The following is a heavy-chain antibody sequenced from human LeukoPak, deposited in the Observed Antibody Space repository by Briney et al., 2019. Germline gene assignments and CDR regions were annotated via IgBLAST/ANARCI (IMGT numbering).Heavy chain of an antibody. CDR1: GYSFTSYN. CDR2: INPSGGNT. V-gene: IGHV1-46*01. CDR3: ARVRDGYNDAYDI. D-gene: IGHD5-24*01. Sequence: ASVKVSCKTSGYSFTSYNLHWVRQAPRQRLEWMGIINPSGGNTNYAQKFQGRVTMTRDTSTSTVYMELSSLKSEDTAVYYCARVRDGYNDAYDIWGQGTMVTVSS. J-gene: IGHJ3*02.